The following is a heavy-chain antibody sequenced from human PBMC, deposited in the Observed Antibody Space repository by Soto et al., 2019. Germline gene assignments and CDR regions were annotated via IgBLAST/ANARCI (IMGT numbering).Heavy chain of an antibody. J-gene: IGHJ4*02. CDR1: GGSISSGGYS. CDR3: ARLAGHFDY. D-gene: IGHD6-19*01. Sequence: SETQSLTCTVSGGSISSGGYSWSWIRQPPGKGLEWIGYIYHSGSTYYNPSLKSRVTISVDRSKNQFPLKLSSVTAADTAVYYCARLAGHFDYWGQGTLVTVSS. V-gene: IGHV4-30-2*01. CDR2: IYHSGST.